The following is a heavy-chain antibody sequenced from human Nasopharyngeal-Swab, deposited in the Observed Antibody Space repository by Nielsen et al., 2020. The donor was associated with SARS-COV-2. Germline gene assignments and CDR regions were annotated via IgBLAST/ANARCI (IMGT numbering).Heavy chain of an antibody. CDR1: GYNFATYW. CDR3: ARLPMRAASGRGAFDI. Sequence: KVSCKASGYNFATYWIGWVRQMPGEGLRWMGLIYPGDSDTRYSPSLQGQVTISADRSITTAYLRWSSLKASDTAMYYCARLPMRAASGRGAFDIWGQGTMVTVSS. J-gene: IGHJ3*02. CDR2: IYPGDSDT. D-gene: IGHD6-13*01. V-gene: IGHV5-51*01.